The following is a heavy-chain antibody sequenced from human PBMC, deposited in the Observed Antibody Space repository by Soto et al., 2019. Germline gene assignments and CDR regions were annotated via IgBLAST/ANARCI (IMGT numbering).Heavy chain of an antibody. V-gene: IGHV3-23*01. Sequence: GGSLRLSCAASGFTFSSRAMSWLRQAPGEGLEWVSTITDTGGDTKYADSVRGRFTMSRDNSKKTLYLQMNSLRVEDSALYYCARGSTDSYPGSRIFDFWGRGTLVTVSS. CDR3: ARGSTDSYPGSRIFDF. CDR1: GFTFSSRA. D-gene: IGHD3-10*01. CDR2: ITDTGGDT. J-gene: IGHJ4*02.